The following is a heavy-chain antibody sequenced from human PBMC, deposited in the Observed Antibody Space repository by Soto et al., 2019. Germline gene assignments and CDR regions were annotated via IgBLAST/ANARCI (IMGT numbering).Heavy chain of an antibody. CDR2: IDPSDSYT. Sequence: GESLKISCQGSGYRFTSYWISWVRQMPGKGLEWMGRIDPSDSYTNYSPSFQGHVTISADKSISTAYLQWSSLKASDTAMYYCARHLVSAYYYYGMDVWGQGTTVTVSS. CDR3: ARHLVSAYYYYGMDV. CDR1: GYRFTSYW. J-gene: IGHJ6*02. V-gene: IGHV5-10-1*01. D-gene: IGHD6-13*01.